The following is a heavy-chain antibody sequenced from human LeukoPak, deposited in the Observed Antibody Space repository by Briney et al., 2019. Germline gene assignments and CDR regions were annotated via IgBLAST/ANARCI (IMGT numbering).Heavy chain of an antibody. J-gene: IGHJ4*02. CDR1: GGSISGYY. CDR3: ARHRPEPAYSSAWYPTLDY. D-gene: IGHD6-19*01. CDR2: IYYSGST. Sequence: PSETLSLTCTVSGGSISGYYWSWIRQPPGKGLEWIGYIYYSGSTNYNPSLKSRVTISVDTSKSQFSLRLSSVTAADTAVYYCARHRPEPAYSSAWYPTLDYWGQGTLVTVSS. V-gene: IGHV4-59*08.